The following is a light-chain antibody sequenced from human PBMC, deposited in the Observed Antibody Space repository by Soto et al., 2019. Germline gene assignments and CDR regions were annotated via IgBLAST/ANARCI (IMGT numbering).Light chain of an antibody. CDR3: FSHRGGDSHV. CDR1: SSDVGAYNY. Sequence: QSALTQPASVSGSPGQSITISYTGTSSDVGAYNYVSWYQQYPGKAPKLMIYGVTNRPSGVSNRFSGSKTGNTASLTISGLQAEDEADYYCFSHRGGDSHVFGTGTKLTVL. J-gene: IGLJ1*01. CDR2: GVT. V-gene: IGLV2-14*01.